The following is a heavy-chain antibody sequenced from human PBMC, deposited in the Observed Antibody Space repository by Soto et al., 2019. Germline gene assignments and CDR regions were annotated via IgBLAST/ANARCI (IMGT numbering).Heavy chain of an antibody. Sequence: GGSLRLSCEVSGFTFSMYSMSWVRQTPGKGLEWISTISGSGGMTDYEDSVRGRFTVSIDHSKDTVHLQMTSLRADDTAVYYCAKDRTMARGIRAFDIWGQGTTVTVSS. CDR3: AKDRTMARGIRAFDI. CDR2: ISGSGGMT. CDR1: GFTFSMYS. J-gene: IGHJ3*02. D-gene: IGHD3-10*01. V-gene: IGHV3-23*01.